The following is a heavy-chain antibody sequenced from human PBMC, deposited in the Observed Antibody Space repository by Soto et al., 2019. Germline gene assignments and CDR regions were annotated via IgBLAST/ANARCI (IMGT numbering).Heavy chain of an antibody. CDR1: GYSFSNYW. V-gene: IGHV5-10-1*01. Sequence: GESLKISCKGSGYSFSNYWITWARQMPGKGLEWMGRIDPSDSYISYSPSFQGHVTISADKSISTAYLQWSSLKASDTAMYYCARHYGDYVNDAFDIWGQGTMVTLSS. J-gene: IGHJ3*02. CDR3: ARHYGDYVNDAFDI. CDR2: IDPSDSYI. D-gene: IGHD4-17*01.